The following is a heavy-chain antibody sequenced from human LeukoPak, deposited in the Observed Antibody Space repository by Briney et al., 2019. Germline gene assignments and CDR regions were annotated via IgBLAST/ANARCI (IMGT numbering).Heavy chain of an antibody. V-gene: IGHV3-48*02. CDR1: GFTFSIYG. CDR2: ISLSGDTI. Sequence: GGSLRLSCAASGFTFSIYGMNWVRQAPGKGLEWVSFISLSGDTIYYADSVKGRFTVSRDNAKNSLYLQMNSLRDEDTAVYYCARDPYYDILTGYFPNAFDIWGQGTMVTVSS. D-gene: IGHD3-9*01. CDR3: ARDPYYDILTGYFPNAFDI. J-gene: IGHJ3*02.